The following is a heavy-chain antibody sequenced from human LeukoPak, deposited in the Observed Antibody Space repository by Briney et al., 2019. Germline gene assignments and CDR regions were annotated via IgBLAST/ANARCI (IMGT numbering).Heavy chain of an antibody. Sequence: GGSLRLSCAASGFTFSSYSMNWVRQAPGKGLEWVSSISSSSSYIYYADSVKGRFTISRDNAKNSLFLQMNSLRDEDTAVYYCARDLRHLATFWGQGTLVTVSS. CDR3: ARDLRHLATF. CDR1: GFTFSSYS. CDR2: ISSSSSYI. V-gene: IGHV3-21*01. J-gene: IGHJ4*02.